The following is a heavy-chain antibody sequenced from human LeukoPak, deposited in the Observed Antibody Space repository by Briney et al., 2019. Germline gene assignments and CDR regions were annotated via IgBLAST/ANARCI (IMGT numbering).Heavy chain of an antibody. J-gene: IGHJ4*02. CDR1: GGSISSYY. D-gene: IGHD3-22*01. CDR3: ATYYYDSSGYSFHFGS. V-gene: IGHV4-59*01. CDR2: IYYSGST. Sequence: SETLSLTCTVSGGSISSYYWSWLRQPPGHGLEWIGYIYYSGSTNYNPSLKSRVTMSVDTSKNQFSLKLSSVTAADTAVYYCATYYYDSSGYSFHFGSWGQGTLVTVSS.